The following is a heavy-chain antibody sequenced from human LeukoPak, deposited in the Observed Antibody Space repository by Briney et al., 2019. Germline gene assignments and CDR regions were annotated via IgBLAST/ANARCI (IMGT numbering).Heavy chain of an antibody. CDR2: IYSGGST. D-gene: IGHD6-13*01. J-gene: IGHJ4*02. V-gene: IGHV3-53*01. Sequence: GGSLRLSCAASGFTVSSNYMSWVRQAPGKGLEWVSVIYSGGSTYYADSAKGRFTISRDNSKNTLYLQMNSLRAEDTAVYYCASSVSSRLGPFDYWGQGTLVTVSS. CDR1: GFTVSSNY. CDR3: ASSVSSRLGPFDY.